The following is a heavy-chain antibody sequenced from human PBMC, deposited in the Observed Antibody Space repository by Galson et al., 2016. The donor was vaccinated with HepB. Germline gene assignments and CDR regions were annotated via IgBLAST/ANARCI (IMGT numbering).Heavy chain of an antibody. CDR3: EKNRGSEYKKYYMDV. D-gene: IGHD3-10*01. V-gene: IGHV3-23*01. CDR1: GITFSTDA. CDR2: IGGSVNSK. J-gene: IGHJ6*03. Sequence: SLRLSCAASGITFSTDAMNWVRQVPGKGLEWVSTIGGSVNSKYYADSVKGRFTISRDNSKNTVYLQMSSLRAEDTAVYYCEKNRGSEYKKYYMDVWGKGTTVTFSS.